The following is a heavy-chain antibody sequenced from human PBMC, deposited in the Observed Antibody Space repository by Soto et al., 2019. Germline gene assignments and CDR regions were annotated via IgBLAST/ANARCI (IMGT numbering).Heavy chain of an antibody. CDR3: ASRSPALDY. CDR1: GFTFSSYG. V-gene: IGHV3-33*01. Sequence: QVQLVESGGGVVQPGRSLRLSCAASGFTFSSYGMHWVRQAPGKGLEWVAVIWYDGSKKYYADSVKGRFTISRDNSKNTLYLQMNSLRAADTAVSYCASRSPALDYWGQGTLVTVSS. J-gene: IGHJ4*02. D-gene: IGHD2-2*01. CDR2: IWYDGSKK.